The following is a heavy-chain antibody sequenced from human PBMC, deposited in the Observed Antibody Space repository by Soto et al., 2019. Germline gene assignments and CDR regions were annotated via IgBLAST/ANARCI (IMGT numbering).Heavy chain of an antibody. D-gene: IGHD6-13*01. J-gene: IGHJ6*02. CDR2: ISSSSSYI. V-gene: IGHV3-21*01. CDR1: GFTFSSYS. CDR3: ARDRYSSRSRGGMDV. Sequence: EVQLVESGGGLVKPGGSLRLSCAASGFTFSSYSMNWVRQAPGKGLEWVSSISSSSSYIYYADSVKGRFTISRDNAKNSLYLQMNILRAEDTAVYYCARDRYSSRSRGGMDVWGQGTTVTVSS.